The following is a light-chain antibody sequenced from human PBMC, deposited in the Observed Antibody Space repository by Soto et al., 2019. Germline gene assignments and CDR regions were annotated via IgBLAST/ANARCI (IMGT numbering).Light chain of an antibody. V-gene: IGLV2-14*01. CDR1: SSDVGGYHY. J-gene: IGLJ2*01. CDR2: DVS. CDR3: SSYTSSSTPGV. Sequence: QSALTQPASVSGSPGQSITISCTGTSSDVGGYHYVSWYQQHPGKAPKLRIYDVSNRPSGVSNRFSGSKSGNTASLTISGLQAEDEAEYYCSSYTSSSTPGVFGGGTKLTVL.